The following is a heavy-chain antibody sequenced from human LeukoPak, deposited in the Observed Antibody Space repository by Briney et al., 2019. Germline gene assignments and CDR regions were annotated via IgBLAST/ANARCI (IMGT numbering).Heavy chain of an antibody. D-gene: IGHD6-13*01. Sequence: ASVKVSCKASGYTFTSYGISWVRQAPGQGLEWMGWISAYNGNTNYAQKFQGRVTITADESTSTAYMELSSLRSEDTAVYYCARVGSSQLALGSWSRNSAYYYYGMDVWGQGTTVTVSS. CDR2: ISAYNGNT. V-gene: IGHV1-18*01. CDR1: GYTFTSYG. J-gene: IGHJ6*02. CDR3: ARVGSSQLALGSWSRNSAYYYYGMDV.